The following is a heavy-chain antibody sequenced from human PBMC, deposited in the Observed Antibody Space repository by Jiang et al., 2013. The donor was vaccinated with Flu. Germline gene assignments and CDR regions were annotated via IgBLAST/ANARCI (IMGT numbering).Heavy chain of an antibody. J-gene: IGHJ4*02. CDR2: IYSSGTT. CDR3: ARRSSGGVTGDPIDY. CDR1: GGSIRTSSYC. V-gene: IGHV4-39*02. Sequence: GLVKPSETLSLTCIVSGGSIRTSSYCWGWIRQPPGKGLEWIGSIYSSGTTYFNPSLKGRVTISVDTSRNHFSLNVSSVTAADTAVYYCARRSSGGVTGDPIDYWGQGTLVTVSS. D-gene: IGHD3-9*01.